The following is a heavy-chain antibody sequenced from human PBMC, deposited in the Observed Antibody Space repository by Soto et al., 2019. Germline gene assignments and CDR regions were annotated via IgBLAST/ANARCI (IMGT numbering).Heavy chain of an antibody. CDR1: GVSISNSSYY. V-gene: IGHV4-39*01. CDR3: ARHGSN. CDR2: IYYSGIT. J-gene: IGHJ4*02. Sequence: SETLSLTCTVSGVSISNSSYYWGWIRRPPGKGLEWIGTIYYSGITYYNPSLKSRVTISVDTSKNQFSLKLTSVTAADTAVYYCARHGSNWGQGALVTVSS.